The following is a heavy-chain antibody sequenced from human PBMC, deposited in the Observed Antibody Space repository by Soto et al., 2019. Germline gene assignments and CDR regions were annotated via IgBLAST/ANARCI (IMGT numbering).Heavy chain of an antibody. D-gene: IGHD2-2*01. CDR3: ARDLSDIVVVPAALNWFDP. Sequence: SQTLSLTCATSGDSVSSNSAAWNWIRQSPSRGLEWLGRTYYRSKWYNDYAVSVKSRITINPDTSKNQFSLQLNSVTPEDTAVYYCARDLSDIVVVPAALNWFDPWGQGTLVTVSS. V-gene: IGHV6-1*01. CDR2: TYYRSKWYN. J-gene: IGHJ5*02. CDR1: GDSVSSNSAA.